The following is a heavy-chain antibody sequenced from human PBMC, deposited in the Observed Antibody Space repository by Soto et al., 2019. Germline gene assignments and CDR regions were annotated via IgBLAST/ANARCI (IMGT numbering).Heavy chain of an antibody. CDR2: ISSSSSYI. J-gene: IGHJ5*02. CDR3: AKAGYYYDSAFDP. D-gene: IGHD3-10*01. Sequence: GGSLRLSCAASGLTFSSYSMNWVRQAPGKGLEWVSSISSSSSYIYYADSVKGRFTISRDNSKNTLYLQMNSLRAEDTAVYYCAKAGYYYDSAFDPWGQGTLVTVSS. CDR1: GLTFSSYS. V-gene: IGHV3-21*04.